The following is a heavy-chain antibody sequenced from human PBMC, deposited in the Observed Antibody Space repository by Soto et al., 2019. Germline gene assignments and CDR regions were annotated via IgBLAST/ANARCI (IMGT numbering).Heavy chain of an antibody. CDR3: ARSHLAVAVSPWFDP. CDR2: IDSSGEK. V-gene: IGHV2-26*01. Sequence: QVTLKESGPELVTPTGILTLRCTVSGLSITDSEMGVSWIRQPPGQPLEWLAHIDSSGEKSYRTFLKSRLAISKDTSKSQIVLTMTNMDPADTATYYCARSHLAVAVSPWFDPCGQGIPVTVSS. CDR1: GLSITDSEMG. J-gene: IGHJ5*02. D-gene: IGHD6-19*01.